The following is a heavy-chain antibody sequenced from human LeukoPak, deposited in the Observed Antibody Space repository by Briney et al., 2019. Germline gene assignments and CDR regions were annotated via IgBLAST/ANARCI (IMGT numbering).Heavy chain of an antibody. J-gene: IGHJ6*02. D-gene: IGHD1-26*01. CDR1: GFTFSSYG. Sequence: GGSLRLSCAASGFTFSSYGMHWDRQAPGKGLEWVAVISYDGSNKYYADSVKGRFTISRDNSKNTLYLQMNSLRAEDTAVYYCAKEAHSCIVGATCYYGMDVWGQGTTVTVSS. V-gene: IGHV3-30*18. CDR3: AKEAHSCIVGATCYYGMDV. CDR2: ISYDGSNK.